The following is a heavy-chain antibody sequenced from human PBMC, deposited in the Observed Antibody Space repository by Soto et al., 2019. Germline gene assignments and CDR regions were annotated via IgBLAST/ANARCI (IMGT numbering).Heavy chain of an antibody. J-gene: IGHJ3*02. D-gene: IGHD4-17*01. CDR1: GFTFSSYA. CDR2: ISGSGGST. CDR3: AKEGKYDYGDYGRPRAFDI. Sequence: PGGSLRLSCAASGFTFSSYAMSWVRQAPGKGLEWVSAISGSGGSTYYADSVKDRFTISRDNSKNTLYLQMNSLRAEDTAVYYCAKEGKYDYGDYGRPRAFDIWGQGRMVTGSS. V-gene: IGHV3-23*01.